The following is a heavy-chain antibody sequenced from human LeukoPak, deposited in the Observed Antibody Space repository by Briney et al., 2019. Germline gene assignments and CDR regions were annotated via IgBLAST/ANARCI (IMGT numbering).Heavy chain of an antibody. V-gene: IGHV3-7*03. J-gene: IGHJ4*02. CDR2: IKEDGSDK. CDR1: GFTFNTYT. Sequence: PGGSLRLSCAASGFTFNTYTMNWVRQAPGKGLEWVANIKEDGSDKYFVDSVKGRFTISRDNAKRSLYLQMNSLRAEDTAVYYCVKDYPRIGVTGSTSFFDYWGQGTLVTVSS. CDR3: VKDYPRIGVTGSTSFFDY. D-gene: IGHD1-7*01.